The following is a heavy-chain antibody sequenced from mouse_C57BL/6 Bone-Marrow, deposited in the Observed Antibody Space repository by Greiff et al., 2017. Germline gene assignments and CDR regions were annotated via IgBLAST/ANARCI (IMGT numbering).Heavy chain of an antibody. J-gene: IGHJ2*01. CDR1: GFSFNTYA. CDR2: IRSKSNNYAT. CDR3: VRLGDY. V-gene: IGHV10-1*01. Sequence: VMLVGSGGGLVQPKGSLKLSFAASGFSFNTYAMNWVRQAPGKGLEWVARIRSKSNNYATYYADSVKDRFTISRDDSESMLYLQMNNLKTEDTAMYYCVRLGDYWGQGTTLTVSS.